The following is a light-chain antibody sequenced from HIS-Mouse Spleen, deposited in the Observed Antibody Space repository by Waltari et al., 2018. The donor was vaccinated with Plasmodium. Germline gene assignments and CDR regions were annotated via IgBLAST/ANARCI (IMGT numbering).Light chain of an antibody. Sequence: EIVMTQSPATLSVPPVERATLSCRASQSVSSNLAWYQQKPGQAPRLLIYGASTRATGIPARFSGSGSGTEFTLTISSLQSEDFAVYYCQQYNNWSFTFGPGTKVDIK. J-gene: IGKJ3*01. CDR3: QQYNNWSFT. CDR2: GAS. V-gene: IGKV3-15*01. CDR1: QSVSSN.